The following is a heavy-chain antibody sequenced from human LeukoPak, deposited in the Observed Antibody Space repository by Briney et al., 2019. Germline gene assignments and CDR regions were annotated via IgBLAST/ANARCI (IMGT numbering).Heavy chain of an antibody. V-gene: IGHV2-5*02. D-gene: IGHD6-19*01. CDR1: GFSLSTSGVG. CDR2: IYWDDDK. J-gene: IGHJ5*02. Sequence: SGPTLVNLPQTLTLTCTFSGFSLSTSGVGVGWIRQPPGKALEWLALIYWDDDKRYSPSLKSRLTITKDTSKNQVVLTMTNMDPVDTATYYCARTYSSGWYANWFDPWGQGTLVTVSS. CDR3: ARTYSSGWYANWFDP.